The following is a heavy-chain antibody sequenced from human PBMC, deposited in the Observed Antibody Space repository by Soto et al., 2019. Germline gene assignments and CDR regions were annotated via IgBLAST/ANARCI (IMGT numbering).Heavy chain of an antibody. CDR1: SGTFGIYS. CDR3: ARPIHFFFEISAQPAWHVP. Sequence: GPSVKVSCKSSSGTFGIYSISWVRQAPGQGIEWMGGIIPIFSTPNYAQKFQGRVTVTADESTSTAYMELSSLRSEDTAVYYCARPIHFFFEISAQPAWHVPWGQGSL. J-gene: IGHJ5*02. CDR2: IIPIFSTP. V-gene: IGHV1-69*13. D-gene: IGHD3-3*02.